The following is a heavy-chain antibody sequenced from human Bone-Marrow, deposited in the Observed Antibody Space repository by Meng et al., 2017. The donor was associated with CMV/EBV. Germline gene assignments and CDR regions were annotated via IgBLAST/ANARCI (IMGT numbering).Heavy chain of an antibody. CDR3: ARVNVLRFLEWHYFDY. J-gene: IGHJ4*02. CDR2: IYHSGST. D-gene: IGHD3-3*01. V-gene: IGHV4-4*02. CDR1: GGSISSSNW. Sequence: SGGSISSSNWWNWVRQPPGKGLEWIGEIYHSGSTNYNPSLKSRVTISVDKSKNQFSLKLNSVTAADTAVYYCARVNVLRFLEWHYFDYWGQGTLVTVSS.